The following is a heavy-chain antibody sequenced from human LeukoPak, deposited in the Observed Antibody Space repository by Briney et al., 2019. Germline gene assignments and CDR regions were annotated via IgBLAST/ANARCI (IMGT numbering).Heavy chain of an antibody. D-gene: IGHD3-3*01. CDR2: ISGSGSTV. CDR1: GFTFSDYY. CDR3: SRESGNADPGDSFDS. Sequence: GGSLRLSCVASGFTFSDYYMSWIRPAPGKGREWVAYISGSGSTVYNEASVRGRFSITRDNAKNTLFLQMNSLRAEDTDVYVYSRESGNADPGDSFDSWGQGTMVTVSS. J-gene: IGHJ5*01. V-gene: IGHV3-11*01.